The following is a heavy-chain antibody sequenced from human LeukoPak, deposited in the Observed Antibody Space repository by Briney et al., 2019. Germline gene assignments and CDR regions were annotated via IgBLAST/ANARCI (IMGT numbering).Heavy chain of an antibody. CDR3: ARDRAGYSGYEGDPFDV. V-gene: IGHV4-4*07. D-gene: IGHD5-12*01. Sequence: PSETLSLTCTVSGGSMSTHLWSWIRPPAGKGPEWIGRIYTSGSTNYNPSLKSRVTMSVDTSKNQFSLKLNSVTAADTAMYYCARDRAGYSGYEGDPFDVWGQGTMVTVSS. J-gene: IGHJ3*01. CDR2: IYTSGST. CDR1: GGSMSTHL.